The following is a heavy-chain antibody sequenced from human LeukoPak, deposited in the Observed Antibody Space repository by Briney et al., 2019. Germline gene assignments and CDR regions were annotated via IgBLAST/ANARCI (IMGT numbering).Heavy chain of an antibody. Sequence: TSETLSLTCTVSGGSISSYYWSWIRQPPGKGLEWIGRIYTSGSTNYNPSLKSRVTISVDTSKNQFSLKLSSVTAADTAVYYCALTGTRYAFDIWGQGTMVTVSS. J-gene: IGHJ3*02. V-gene: IGHV4-4*08. CDR2: IYTSGST. CDR3: ALTGTRYAFDI. D-gene: IGHD1-7*01. CDR1: GGSISSYY.